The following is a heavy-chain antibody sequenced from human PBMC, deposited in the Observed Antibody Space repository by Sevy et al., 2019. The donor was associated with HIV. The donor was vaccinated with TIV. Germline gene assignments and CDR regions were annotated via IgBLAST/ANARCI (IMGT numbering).Heavy chain of an antibody. Sequence: GGSLRLSCAASGFTFSSYAMHWVRQAPGKGLEWVAVISYDGSNKYYADSVKGRFTISRDNYKNTLYLQMNSLRAEDTAVYYCARDRGNQGLGYYYYYMDVWGKGTTVTVSS. CDR2: ISYDGSNK. D-gene: IGHD1-26*01. CDR1: GFTFSSYA. CDR3: ARDRGNQGLGYYYYYMDV. V-gene: IGHV3-30-3*01. J-gene: IGHJ6*03.